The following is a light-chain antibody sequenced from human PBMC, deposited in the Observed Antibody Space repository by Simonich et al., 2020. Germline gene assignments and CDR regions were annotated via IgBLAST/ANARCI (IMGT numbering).Light chain of an antibody. CDR1: HSISSY. V-gene: IGKV1-39*01. Sequence: DIQMTQSPSSLSASVGDRVTITCRASHSISSYLIWYQQKPGKAPKLLIYAASSLQSGVPSRFSGSGSGTDFTLTISSLQPEDFATYYCQQSYSTPYTFGQGTKLEIK. CDR2: AAS. J-gene: IGKJ2*01. CDR3: QQSYSTPYT.